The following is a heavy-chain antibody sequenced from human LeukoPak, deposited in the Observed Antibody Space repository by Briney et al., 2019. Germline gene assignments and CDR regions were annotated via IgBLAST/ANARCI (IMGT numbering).Heavy chain of an antibody. CDR1: GFTFGDYG. J-gene: IGHJ4*02. CDR2: ISSSSSYI. Sequence: GGSLRLSCTASGFTFGDYGMNWVRQAPGKGLEWVSSISSSSSYIYYADSVKGRFTISRDNAKNSLYLQMNSLRAEDTAVYYCARLLSGSHSNYWGQGTLVTVSS. CDR3: ARLLSGSHSNY. V-gene: IGHV3-21*01. D-gene: IGHD1-26*01.